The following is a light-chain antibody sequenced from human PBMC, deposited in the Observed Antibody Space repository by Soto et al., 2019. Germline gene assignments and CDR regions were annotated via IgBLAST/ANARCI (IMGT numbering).Light chain of an antibody. CDR3: HQRQSRPRT. J-gene: IGKJ1*01. CDR1: QYINTR. V-gene: IGKV3-11*01. CDR2: QTS. Sequence: EIVFTQSPATLSSFPGDRVTLSCRASQYINTRLAWYQHRPGQSPRLLIYQTSLRAAGIPARFSASGSGTDFTLTISDVQPEDFALYYCHQRQSRPRTFGQGTKVDIK.